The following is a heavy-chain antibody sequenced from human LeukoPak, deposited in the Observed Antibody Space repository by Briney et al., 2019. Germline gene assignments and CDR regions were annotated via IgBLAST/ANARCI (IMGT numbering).Heavy chain of an antibody. CDR1: GYTFIDYI. CDR2: INPNSGGT. J-gene: IGHJ5*02. D-gene: IGHD3-22*01. Sequence: ASVKVSCKASGYTFIDYILHWVRQAPGQGLEWLGWINPNSGGTNYAQKFQGRVTMTRDTSISTAYLELSSLISDATAGYYCGRAYSSGWPSTNCFDPWGQEPWSPSPQ. CDR3: GRAYSSGWPSTNCFDP. V-gene: IGHV1-2*02.